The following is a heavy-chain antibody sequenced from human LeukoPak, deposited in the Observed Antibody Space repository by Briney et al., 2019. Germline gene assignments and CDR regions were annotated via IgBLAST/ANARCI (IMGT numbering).Heavy chain of an antibody. CDR2: IKSKTDGGTT. CDR1: GFTFSNAW. V-gene: IGHV3-15*01. D-gene: IGHD3-10*01. CDR3: TTDSSVHY. J-gene: IGHJ4*02. Sequence: GALRLSFAASGFTFSNAWMSWVRPAPGKGREWVGRIKSKTDGGTTYYAAPVKRRFTISRDDSKNTLYLQITSLKTEDTAVYYCTTDSSVHYWGQGTLVTVSS.